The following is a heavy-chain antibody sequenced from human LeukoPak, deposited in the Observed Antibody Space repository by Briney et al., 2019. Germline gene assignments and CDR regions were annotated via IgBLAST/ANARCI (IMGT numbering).Heavy chain of an antibody. D-gene: IGHD3-22*01. CDR2: INPNSGDT. V-gene: IGHV1-2*02. CDR1: GYTFTGYY. CDR3: ARIGLKSSGYYRLDY. Sequence: ASVKVPCKTSGYTFTGYYLHWVRQAPGQGLEWMGWINPNSGDTTYTQKFQGRVTMTGDTSISTAYMELSRLMSDDTAVYYCARIGLKSSGYYRLDYWGQGTLVTVSS. J-gene: IGHJ4*02.